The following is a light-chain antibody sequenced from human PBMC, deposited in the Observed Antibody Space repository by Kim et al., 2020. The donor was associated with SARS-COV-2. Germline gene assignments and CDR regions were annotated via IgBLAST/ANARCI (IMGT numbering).Light chain of an antibody. CDR3: GTWDDSLSAVV. J-gene: IGLJ2*01. V-gene: IGLV1-51*01. CDR2: DNN. Sequence: QSVLTQPPSVSAAAGEKVIISCSRNSSNIGSNFVSWYSQLPGTAPKFVIYDNNKRSSGIPDRFSGSKSGSSATLGITGLQTGDEADYYCGTWDDSLSAVVFGRGTQLTV. CDR1: SSNIGSNF.